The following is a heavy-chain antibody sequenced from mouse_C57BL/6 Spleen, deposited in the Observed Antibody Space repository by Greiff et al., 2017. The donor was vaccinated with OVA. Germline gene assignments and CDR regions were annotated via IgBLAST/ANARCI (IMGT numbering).Heavy chain of an antibody. V-gene: IGHV1-22*01. CDR1: GYTFTDYN. D-gene: IGHD1-1*01. J-gene: IGHJ1*03. CDR2: INPNNGGT. Sequence: VHVKQSGPELVKPGASVKMSCKASGYTFTDYNMHWVKQSHGKSLEWIGYINPNNGGTSYKQKFKGKATLTVNKSSSTAYMELRSLTSEDSAVYYCARVGSSFWYFDVWGTGTTVTVSS. CDR3: ARVGSSFWYFDV.